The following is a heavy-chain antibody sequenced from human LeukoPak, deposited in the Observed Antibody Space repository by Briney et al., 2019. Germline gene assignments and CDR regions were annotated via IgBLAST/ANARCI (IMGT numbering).Heavy chain of an antibody. Sequence: NASETLSLTCTVSGGSISSYYWSWIRQPPGKGLEWIGYIYYSGSTNYNPSLKSRVTISVDTSKNQFSLKLSSVTAADTAVYYCARGGVRGADFDYWGQGTLVTVSS. CDR2: IYYSGST. V-gene: IGHV4-59*01. CDR3: ARGGVRGADFDY. CDR1: GGSISSYY. D-gene: IGHD3-10*01. J-gene: IGHJ4*02.